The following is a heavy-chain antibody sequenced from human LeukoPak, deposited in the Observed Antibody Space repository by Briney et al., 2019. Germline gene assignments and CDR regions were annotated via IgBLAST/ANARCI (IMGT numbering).Heavy chain of an antibody. J-gene: IGHJ4*02. V-gene: IGHV1-8*01. D-gene: IGHD5-18*01. CDR3: ARGLSKGSGYSYGSNY. CDR2: MNPNSGNT. Sequence: ASVRVSCKASGYTFTSYDINWVRQATGQGLEWMGWMNPNSGNTGYAQKFQGRVTMTRNTSISTAYMELSSLRSEDTAVYYCARGLSKGSGYSYGSNYWGQGTLVTVSS. CDR1: GYTFTSYD.